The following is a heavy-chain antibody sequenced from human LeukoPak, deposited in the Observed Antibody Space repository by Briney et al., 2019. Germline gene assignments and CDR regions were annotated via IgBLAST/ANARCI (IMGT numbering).Heavy chain of an antibody. V-gene: IGHV1-46*01. Sequence: ASVNVSCKASGYTFTDYYIHWVRQAPGQGREWMGIINPSGGSTSYAQKFQGRVIMTRDTSTSTVYMDLSSLRSEDTAVYYCATDGSSTDDYYFDYWGQGTLVTVSS. D-gene: IGHD2-2*01. CDR2: INPSGGST. CDR1: GYTFTDYY. CDR3: ATDGSSTDDYYFDY. J-gene: IGHJ4*02.